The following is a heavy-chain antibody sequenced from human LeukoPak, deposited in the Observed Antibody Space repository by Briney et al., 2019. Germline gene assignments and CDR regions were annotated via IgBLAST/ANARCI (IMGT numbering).Heavy chain of an antibody. CDR2: LYYGENS. J-gene: IGHJ4*02. Sequence: SETLSLTCTMSGGSISIISSSTYYWGWIRQAPGKGLEWIGSLYYGENSHYNPSLKSRATLSVDTSNNQFSLKLTSVTAADAAVYFCARQLPTAAADTRGYFDYWAQGTVVTVSS. V-gene: IGHV4-39*01. D-gene: IGHD6-25*01. CDR1: GGSISIISSSTYY. CDR3: ARQLPTAAADTRGYFDY.